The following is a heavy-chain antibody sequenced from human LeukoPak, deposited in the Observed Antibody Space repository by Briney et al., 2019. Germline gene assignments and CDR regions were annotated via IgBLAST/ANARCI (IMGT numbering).Heavy chain of an antibody. Sequence: GGSLRLSCAASGFTFSDYYMSWIRQAPGKGPEWVSYISSSGSTIYYADSVKGRFTISRDNAKNSLYLQMNSLRAEDTAVYYCARDPTLRYFDWLLPPFDYWGQGTLVTVSS. CDR1: GFTFSDYY. J-gene: IGHJ4*02. V-gene: IGHV3-11*01. CDR2: ISSSGSTI. D-gene: IGHD3-9*01. CDR3: ARDPTLRYFDWLLPPFDY.